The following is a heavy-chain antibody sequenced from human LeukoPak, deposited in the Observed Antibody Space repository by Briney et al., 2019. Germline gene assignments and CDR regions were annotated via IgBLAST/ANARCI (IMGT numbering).Heavy chain of an antibody. CDR1: GGSISSYY. D-gene: IGHD6-13*01. CDR2: IYYSGST. Sequence: SETLSLTCTVSGGSISSYYWTWIRQPPGKGLEWLGYIYYSGSTNYNPSLKSRVTISVDTSKNQFSLKLSSVTAADTAVYYCARVDPIAAALDYWGQGTLVTVSS. CDR3: ARVDPIAAALDY. J-gene: IGHJ4*02. V-gene: IGHV4-59*01.